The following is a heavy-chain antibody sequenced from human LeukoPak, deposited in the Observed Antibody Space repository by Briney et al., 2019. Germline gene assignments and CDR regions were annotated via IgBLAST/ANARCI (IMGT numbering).Heavy chain of an antibody. CDR1: GGTFSSYA. CDR2: IIPILGIA. Sequence: SVKVSCKASGGTFSSYAISWVRQARGQGLEWMGRIIPILGIANYAQKFQGRVTITADKSTSTAYMELSSLRSEDTAVYYCARDRTYYDFWSGYYTDYFDYWGQGTLVTVSS. D-gene: IGHD3-3*01. CDR3: ARDRTYYDFWSGYYTDYFDY. V-gene: IGHV1-69*04. J-gene: IGHJ4*02.